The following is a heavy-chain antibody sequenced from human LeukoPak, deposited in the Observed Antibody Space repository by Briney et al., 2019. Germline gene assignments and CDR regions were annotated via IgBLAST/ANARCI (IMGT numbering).Heavy chain of an antibody. J-gene: IGHJ5*02. D-gene: IGHD1-26*01. CDR2: ISSTSTYI. CDR3: AREGSLNWFDP. V-gene: IGHV3-21*01. Sequence: PGGSLRLSCAASGFTFSSYSMNWVRQAPGEGLEWVSCISSTSTYIYYADSVKGRFTISRDNAKNSLYLQMNSLRAEDTAVYYCAREGSLNWFDPWGQGTLVIVSS. CDR1: GFTFSSYS.